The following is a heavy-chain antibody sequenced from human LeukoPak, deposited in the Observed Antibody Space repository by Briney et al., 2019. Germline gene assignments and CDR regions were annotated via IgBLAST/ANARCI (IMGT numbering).Heavy chain of an antibody. CDR3: ARGGCSSTSCLAD. D-gene: IGHD2-2*01. J-gene: IGHJ4*02. CDR2: IYSDATIT. CDR1: GFTFSGYY. Sequence: TGGSLRLSCAASGFTFSGYYMHWVRQAPGEGLVWVSLIYSDATITDYADSVKGRFTISRDNAKNTLYLQMISLRADDTAVYYCARGGCSSTSCLADWGQGTLVTVSS. V-gene: IGHV3-74*01.